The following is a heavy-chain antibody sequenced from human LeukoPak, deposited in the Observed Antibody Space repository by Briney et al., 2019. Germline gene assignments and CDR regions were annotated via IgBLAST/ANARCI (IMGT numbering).Heavy chain of an antibody. J-gene: IGHJ4*02. CDR2: ISYDGSNK. D-gene: IGHD3-10*01. CDR3: AVLRGNNY. CDR1: GFTFSSYG. V-gene: IGHV3-30*03. Sequence: GRSLRLSCAASGFTFSSYGMHWVRQAPGKGLEWVAVISYDGSNKYYADSVKGRFTISRDNSKNTLYLQMNSLRVEDTAVYYCAVLRGNNYWGQGTLVTVSS.